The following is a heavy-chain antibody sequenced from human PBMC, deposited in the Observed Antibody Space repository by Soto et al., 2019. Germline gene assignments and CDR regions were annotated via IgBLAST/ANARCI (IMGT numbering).Heavy chain of an antibody. CDR2: INAGNGNT. CDR1: GYTFTNYA. D-gene: IGHD3-16*02. Sequence: ASLKVSCKASGYTFTNYAMHWVRQAPGQRLEWMGWINAGNGNTKYSQKFQGRVTITRDTSASTAYMELSSLRSEDTAVYYCARGFPLWFAPWGQGTLVTVPS. V-gene: IGHV1-3*01. J-gene: IGHJ5*02. CDR3: ARGFPLWFAP.